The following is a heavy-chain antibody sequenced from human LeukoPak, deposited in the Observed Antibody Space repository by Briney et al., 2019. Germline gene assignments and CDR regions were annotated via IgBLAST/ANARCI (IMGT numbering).Heavy chain of an antibody. CDR2: IYYSGST. J-gene: IGHJ4*02. CDR1: GGSISSGDYY. V-gene: IGHV4-30-4*08. CDR3: ARDKIEYSSSRPLSY. Sequence: SETLSLTCTVSGGSISSGDYYWSWIRQPPGKGLEWIGYIYYSGSTYYNPSLKSRATISVDTSKNQFSLKLSSVTAADTAVYYCARDKIEYSSSRPLSYWGQGTLVTVSS. D-gene: IGHD6-6*01.